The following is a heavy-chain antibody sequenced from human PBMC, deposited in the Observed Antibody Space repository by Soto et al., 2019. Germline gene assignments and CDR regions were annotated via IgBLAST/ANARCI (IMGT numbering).Heavy chain of an antibody. D-gene: IGHD2-2*01. CDR1: GYSFTSYV. Sequence: ASVKVSCKASGYSFTSYVMHWVRQAPGQSLEWMGWISAGNGDTKYSQKFQGRLTVTRDTSATTAYMELSSLRSEDTAVYYCARRVEVVPAAMYAFDIWRQGTMVTVSS. CDR2: ISAGNGDT. J-gene: IGHJ3*02. V-gene: IGHV1-3*01. CDR3: ARRVEVVPAAMYAFDI.